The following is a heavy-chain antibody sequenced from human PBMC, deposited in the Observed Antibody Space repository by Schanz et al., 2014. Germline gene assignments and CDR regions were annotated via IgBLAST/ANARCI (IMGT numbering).Heavy chain of an antibody. CDR3: ARVGQYSGYVGHWFFDL. CDR1: GFAFSSHD. CDR2: IHSTGET. Sequence: EVQLVESGGGLVQPGGSLRLSCVASGFAFSSHDMHWVRQVTGKGLQWVSAIHSTGETYYPDSVQGRFTISRENTKNSLYLQMTNVRAGDTAIYYVARVGQYSGYVGHWFFDLWGRGTSVTVSS. V-gene: IGHV3-13*01. J-gene: IGHJ2*01. D-gene: IGHD5-12*01.